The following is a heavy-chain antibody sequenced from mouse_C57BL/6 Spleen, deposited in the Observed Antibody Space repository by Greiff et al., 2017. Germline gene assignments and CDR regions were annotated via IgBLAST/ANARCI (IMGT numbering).Heavy chain of an antibody. J-gene: IGHJ2*01. D-gene: IGHD2-3*01. CDR2: IYPGDGDT. CDR1: GYAFSSSW. Sequence: QVQLQQPGPELVKPGASVKISCKASGYAFSSSWMNWVKQRPGKGLEWIGRIYPGDGDTNYNGKFKGKATLTADKSSSTAYMQLSSLKSEDSAVYFCARSGDGYSYYFDYWGQGTTLTVSS. CDR3: ARSGDGYSYYFDY. V-gene: IGHV1-82*01.